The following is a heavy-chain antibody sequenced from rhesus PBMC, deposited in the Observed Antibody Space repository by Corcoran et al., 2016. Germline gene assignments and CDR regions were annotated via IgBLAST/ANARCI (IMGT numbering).Heavy chain of an antibody. CDR3: ARSRFAPGFDY. J-gene: IGHJ4*01. Sequence: QVQLVQSGAEVKQPGASVKVSCKASGYPFTTYALNWVRQTRGQRLEWMGLYTTDTGNPTSAQSFQERFTFSLDTSITAAYLQISSLKAEDTAVYYCARSRFAPGFDYWGQGVLVTVSS. CDR2: YTTDTGNP. CDR1: GYPFTTYA. V-gene: IGHV7-114*01.